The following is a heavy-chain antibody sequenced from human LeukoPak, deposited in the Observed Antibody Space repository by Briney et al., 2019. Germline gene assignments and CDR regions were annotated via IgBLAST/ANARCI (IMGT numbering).Heavy chain of an antibody. D-gene: IGHD3-3*01. V-gene: IGHV4-59*01. J-gene: IGHJ5*02. CDR3: ASMGKGPYDFWSGYYGFWFDP. CDR1: GGSISSYY. Sequence: SETLSLTCTVSGGSISSYYWSWIRRPPGKGLEWIGYIYYSGSTNYNPSLKSRVTISVDTSKNQFSLKLSSVTAADTAVYYCASMGKGPYDFWSGYYGFWFDPWGQGTLVTVSS. CDR2: IYYSGST.